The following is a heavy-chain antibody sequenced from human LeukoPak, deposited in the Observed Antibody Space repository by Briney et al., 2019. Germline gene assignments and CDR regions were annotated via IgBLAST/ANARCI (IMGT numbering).Heavy chain of an antibody. J-gene: IGHJ5*02. D-gene: IGHD1-26*01. Sequence: SQTLSLTCAISGDSVSSNSAAWNWIRQSPSRGLEWLGRTYYRSQWYNDYAVSLKSRLTINPDTSRNQFSLHLNSVTSEDTAVYYCARIHKRGRYADGWFDPWRQGTLVTVS. CDR1: GDSVSSNSAA. CDR2: TYYRSQWYN. V-gene: IGHV6-1*01. CDR3: ARIHKRGRYADGWFDP.